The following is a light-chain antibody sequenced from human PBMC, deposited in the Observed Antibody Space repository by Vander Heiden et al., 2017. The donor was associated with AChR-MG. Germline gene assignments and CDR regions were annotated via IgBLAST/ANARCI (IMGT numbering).Light chain of an antibody. CDR1: QGISSA. CDR2: DAS. CDR3: QQFNSYPLT. J-gene: IGKJ4*01. Sequence: AIQLTQSPSSLPASVGDRVTITCRASQGISSALAWYQQNPGKAPKLLIYDASSLESGVPSRFSGSGSGTDFTLTISTLQPEDFATYYCQQFNSYPLTFGGGTKVEIK. V-gene: IGKV1-13*02.